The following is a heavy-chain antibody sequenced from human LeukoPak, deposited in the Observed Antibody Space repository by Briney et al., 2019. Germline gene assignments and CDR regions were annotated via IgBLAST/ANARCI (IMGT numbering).Heavy chain of an antibody. V-gene: IGHV7-4-1*02. D-gene: IGHD4-17*01. CDR2: INTNTGNP. J-gene: IGHJ6*02. CDR3: ATNSLGDYPLYYYYGMDV. CDR1: GYTFSTYP. Sequence: GASVKVSCKASGYTFSTYPMNWVRQAPGQGLEWMGWINTNTGNPTYAQGFTGRFVFSLDTSVSTAYLQISSLKAEDTAVYYCATNSLGDYPLYYYYGMDVWGQGTTVTVSS.